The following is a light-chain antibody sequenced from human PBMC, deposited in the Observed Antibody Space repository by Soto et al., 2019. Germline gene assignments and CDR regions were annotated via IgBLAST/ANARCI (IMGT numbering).Light chain of an antibody. J-gene: IGKJ1*01. Sequence: EIFLTQSPGTLSLSPGERATLSCRASQSFTGNFLAWYQQRPGQSPRLLIYAVSSRATGVPDRFSGSGSGTDFTLTISRLELEDFAVYYCQQYAISHRTFGQGTKVEI. CDR2: AVS. V-gene: IGKV3-20*01. CDR1: QSFTGNF. CDR3: QQYAISHRT.